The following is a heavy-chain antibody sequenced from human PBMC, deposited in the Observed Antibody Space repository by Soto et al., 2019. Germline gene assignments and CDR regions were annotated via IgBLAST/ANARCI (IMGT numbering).Heavy chain of an antibody. J-gene: IGHJ4*02. CDR2: IYYSGST. V-gene: IGHV4-59*08. D-gene: IGHD2-2*01. CDR1: Y. Sequence: YGIRIMQKTRKGLEWIGYIYYSGSTNYNPSLKSRVTISFDTSKNQFSLKLSSVTAADTAVYYCARSHIVPSLLMYPYDYLGQGSPVTVSS. CDR3: ARSHIVPSLLMYPYDY.